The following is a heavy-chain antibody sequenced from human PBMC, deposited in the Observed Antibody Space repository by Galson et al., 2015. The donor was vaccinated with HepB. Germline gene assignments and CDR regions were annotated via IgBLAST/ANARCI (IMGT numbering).Heavy chain of an antibody. Sequence: SLRLSCAASGFTFSSYAMHWVRQAPGKGLEWVAVISYDGSNKYYADSVKGRFTISRDNSKNTLYLQMNSLRAEDTAVYYCARGSVGAVSYYFDYWGQGTLVTVSS. D-gene: IGHD1-26*01. V-gene: IGHV3-30-3*01. CDR2: ISYDGSNK. J-gene: IGHJ4*02. CDR1: GFTFSSYA. CDR3: ARGSVGAVSYYFDY.